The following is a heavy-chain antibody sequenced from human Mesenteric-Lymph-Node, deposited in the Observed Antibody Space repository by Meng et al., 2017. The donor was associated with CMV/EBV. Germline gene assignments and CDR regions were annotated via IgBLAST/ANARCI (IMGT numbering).Heavy chain of an antibody. CDR2: INPNSGGT. V-gene: IGHV1-2*02. CDR1: GGTFSNYA. CDR3: ARSVVVVPAARRYYYYGMDV. D-gene: IGHD2-2*01. J-gene: IGHJ6*02. Sequence: ASVKVSCKASGGTFSNYAISWVRQAPGQGLEWMGWINPNSGGTNYAQKFQGRVTMTRDTSISTAYMELSRLRSDDTAVYYCARSVVVVPAARRYYYYGMDVWGQGTTVTVSS.